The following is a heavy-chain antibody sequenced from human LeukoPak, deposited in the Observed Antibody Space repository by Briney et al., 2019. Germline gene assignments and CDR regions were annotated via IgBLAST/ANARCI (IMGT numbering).Heavy chain of an antibody. CDR3: ASSGWYDAFDI. D-gene: IGHD6-19*01. V-gene: IGHV4-59*08. CDR2: IYYSGST. Sequence: SETLSLTCTVSGGSISSYYWSWIRQPPGKGLEWIGYIYYSGSTNYNPSLKSRVTISVDTSKNQFSLKLSSVTAADTAVYYCASSGWYDAFDIWGQGTMVTVSS. CDR1: GGSISSYY. J-gene: IGHJ3*02.